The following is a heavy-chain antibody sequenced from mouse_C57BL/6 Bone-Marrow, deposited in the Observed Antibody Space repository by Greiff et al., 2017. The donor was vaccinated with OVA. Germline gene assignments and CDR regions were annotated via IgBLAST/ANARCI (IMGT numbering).Heavy chain of an antibody. CDR3: AREVMVTTYDY. CDR1: GYTFTDYY. Sequence: EVQLQQSGPVLVKPGASVKMSCKASGYTFTDYYMNWVKQSHGKSLEWIGVINPYNGGTSYNQKFKGKATLTVDKSSSTAYMELNSLTSEDSAVYYCAREVMVTTYDYWGQGTTLTVSA. V-gene: IGHV1-19*01. CDR2: INPYNGGT. J-gene: IGHJ2*01. D-gene: IGHD2-2*01.